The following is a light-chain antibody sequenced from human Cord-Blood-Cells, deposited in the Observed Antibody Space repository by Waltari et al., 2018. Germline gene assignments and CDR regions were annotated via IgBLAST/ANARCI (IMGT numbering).Light chain of an antibody. J-gene: IGLJ2*01. CDR2: EVS. CDR1: SSDVGSYNL. V-gene: IGLV2-23*02. Sequence: QSALTQPASVSGSPGQSTTISCTGTSSDVGSYNLVSWYQQHPGKAPKLMTYEVSKRPSGVSNRFSGSKSGNTASRTISGLQAEDEADYYCCSYAGSSTLVCGGGTRLTVL. CDR3: CSYAGSSTLV.